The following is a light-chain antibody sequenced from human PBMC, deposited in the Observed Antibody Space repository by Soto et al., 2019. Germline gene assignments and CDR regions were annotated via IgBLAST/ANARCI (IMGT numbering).Light chain of an antibody. CDR3: TSYTTSSTVV. Sequence: QSVLTQPASVSGSPGQSIAISCTGTSSDVGGYNYVSWYQQHPGKAPNLIIFDVTRRPSGVSDRFSGSKSGNTASLTISGLQAEDEADYYCTSYTTSSTVVFGGGTQLTVL. V-gene: IGLV2-14*03. CDR2: DVT. CDR1: SSDVGGYNY. J-gene: IGLJ7*01.